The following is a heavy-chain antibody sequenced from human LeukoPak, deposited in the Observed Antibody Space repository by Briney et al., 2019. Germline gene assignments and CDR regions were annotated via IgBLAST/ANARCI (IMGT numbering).Heavy chain of an antibody. CDR3: AREVWGPEY. D-gene: IGHD1-14*01. CDR1: GFTFTKYW. CDR2: IKQDGSDK. Sequence: GDSLRLPCAASGFTFTKYWMTWVRQAPGKGLEWVGNIKQDGSDKNYMDSAKGRFTISRDNTENSVYLQMSSLRAEDTAVYYCAREVWGPEYWGQGTLVTVSS. J-gene: IGHJ4*02. V-gene: IGHV3-7*01.